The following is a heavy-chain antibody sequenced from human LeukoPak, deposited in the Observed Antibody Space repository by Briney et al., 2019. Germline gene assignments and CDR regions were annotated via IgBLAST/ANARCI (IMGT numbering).Heavy chain of an antibody. CDR3: ARDTHTWMGADY. CDR1: GFSVSDNY. D-gene: IGHD3-16*01. J-gene: IGHJ4*02. CDR2: IYSDGTI. Sequence: GGSLRFSCAAFGFSVSDNYMSWVRQAPGKGVEWVSIIYSDGTIKYADSVKGRFSISRDNSKNTVDLQMNDLRAEDTAVYYCARDTHTWMGADYWGQGTLVTVSS. V-gene: IGHV3-66*01.